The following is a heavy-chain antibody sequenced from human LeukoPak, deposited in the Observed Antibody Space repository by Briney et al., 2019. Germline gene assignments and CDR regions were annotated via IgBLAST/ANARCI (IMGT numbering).Heavy chain of an antibody. CDR2: ISGSGGST. V-gene: IGHV3-23*01. D-gene: IGHD2-2*01. CDR1: GFTFSSYA. Sequence: GGSLRLSCAASGFTFSSYAMSWVRQAPGKGLEWVSAISGSGGSTYYADSVKGRVTISRDNSKNTLYLQMNSLRAEDTAVYYCARRYCSSTTCPVDWGGEGTLVSVSS. CDR3: ARRYCSSTTCPVDW. J-gene: IGHJ4*02.